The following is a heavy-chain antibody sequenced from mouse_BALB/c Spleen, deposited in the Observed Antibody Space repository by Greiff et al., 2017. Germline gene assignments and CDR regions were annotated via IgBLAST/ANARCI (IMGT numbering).Heavy chain of an antibody. Sequence: DVKLVESGGGLVKPGGSLKLSCAASGFTFSSYAMSWVRQTPEKRLEWVASISSGGSTYYPDSVKGRFTISRDNARNILYLQMSSLRSEDTAMYYCAREENYGNYPAWFAYWGQGTLVTVSA. D-gene: IGHD2-1*01. CDR3: AREENYGNYPAWFAY. CDR2: ISSGGST. V-gene: IGHV5-6-5*01. J-gene: IGHJ3*01. CDR1: GFTFSSYA.